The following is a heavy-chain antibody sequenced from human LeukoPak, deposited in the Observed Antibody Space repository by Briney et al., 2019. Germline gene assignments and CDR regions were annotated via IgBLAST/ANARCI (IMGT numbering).Heavy chain of an antibody. CDR2: IYYSGST. J-gene: IGHJ3*02. D-gene: IGHD3-22*01. Sequence: SETLSLTCTVSGGSISSYYWSWIRQPPGKGLEWIGYIYYSGSTNYNPSLKSRVTISVDTSKNQFSLKLSSVTAADTAVYYCARGGSGYYFSKDASDIWGQGTMVTVSS. CDR3: ARGGSGYYFSKDASDI. V-gene: IGHV4-59*01. CDR1: GGSISSYY.